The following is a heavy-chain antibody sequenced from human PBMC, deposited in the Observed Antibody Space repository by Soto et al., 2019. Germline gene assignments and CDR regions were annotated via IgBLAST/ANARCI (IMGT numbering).Heavy chain of an antibody. Sequence: QVQLQESGPELVKPSGTLSLTCAVSGGSVSSGAWWTWVRQSPGKGLEWIGDIYHGGRTNYTPSLKSRVAISLDKSKNQFSLKLSSVTAADTAMYYCTRMLIIVTDYNYGLDVWGRGTTVTVSS. CDR1: GGSVSSGAW. CDR2: IYHGGRT. D-gene: IGHD2-21*01. CDR3: TRMLIIVTDYNYGLDV. J-gene: IGHJ6*02. V-gene: IGHV4-4*02.